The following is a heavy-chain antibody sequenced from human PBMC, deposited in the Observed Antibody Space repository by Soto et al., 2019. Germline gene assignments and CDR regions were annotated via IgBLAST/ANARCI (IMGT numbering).Heavy chain of an antibody. V-gene: IGHV1-3*01. CDR3: AAEWLDFDY. CDR1: GYIFSSYD. D-gene: IGHD6-19*01. CDR2: ISAGNGDT. J-gene: IGHJ4*02. Sequence: QVQLVQSGAEVKKPGASVKVSCRTSGYIFSSYDMHWVREAPGQRLEWMGWISAGNGDTKYLQKFQDRVTITRDTSASTAYMELSGLRSEDTALYYCAAEWLDFDYWGQGTLVTVSS.